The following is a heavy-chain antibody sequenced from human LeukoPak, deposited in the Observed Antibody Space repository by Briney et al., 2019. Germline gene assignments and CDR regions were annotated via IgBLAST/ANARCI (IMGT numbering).Heavy chain of an antibody. D-gene: IGHD3-9*01. J-gene: IGHJ3*02. CDR1: GGTFSSYA. Sequence: GSSVKVSCKASGGTFSSYAISWVRQAPGQGPEWMGGIIPIFGTANYAQKFQGRVTITADKSTSTAYMELSSLRSEDTAGYYCAFGGYDILTGYLDAFDIWGQGTMVTVSS. CDR2: IIPIFGTA. V-gene: IGHV1-69*06. CDR3: AFGGYDILTGYLDAFDI.